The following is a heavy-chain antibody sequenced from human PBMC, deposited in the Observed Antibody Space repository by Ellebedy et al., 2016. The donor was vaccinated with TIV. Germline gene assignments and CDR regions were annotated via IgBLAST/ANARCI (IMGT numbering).Heavy chain of an antibody. Sequence: GESLKISCMGSGYSFTRHWNGWVRQMPGKGLEWMGIIHPDDSDTRYSPSFQGQVTISADKSINTAYLQWGSLKASDTAMYYCARLTATSTWYFDYWGQGTLITVSS. CDR2: IHPDDSDT. CDR1: GYSFTRHW. D-gene: IGHD6-13*01. J-gene: IGHJ4*02. V-gene: IGHV5-51*01. CDR3: ARLTATSTWYFDY.